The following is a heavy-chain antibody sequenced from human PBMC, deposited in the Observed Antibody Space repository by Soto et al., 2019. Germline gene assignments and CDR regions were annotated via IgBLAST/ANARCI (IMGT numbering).Heavy chain of an antibody. CDR2: TYYSSKWYN. V-gene: IGHV6-1*01. J-gene: IGHJ6*02. Sequence: SQTLSLICAISGDSVSSNSAAWNSIRQSPSRGLEWLGRTYYSSKWYNDYAVSVKSRITINPDTSKNQFSLQLNSVTPEDTAVYYCVRSYYYYYGMDVWGQGTTVTVSS. CDR1: GDSVSSNSAA. CDR3: VRSYYYYYGMDV.